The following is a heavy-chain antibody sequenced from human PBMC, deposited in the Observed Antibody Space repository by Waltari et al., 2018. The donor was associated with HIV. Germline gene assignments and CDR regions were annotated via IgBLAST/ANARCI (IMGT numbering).Heavy chain of an antibody. V-gene: IGHV4-34*01. J-gene: IGHJ4*02. CDR3: ARVRGLWSKGTSDY. D-gene: IGHD5-18*01. Sequence: QVQLQQWGAGLLKPSETLSLTCAVYGGSFSGYYWSWIRQPPGKGLEWIGEINHSGSTNYNPSLKSRVTISVDTSKNQFSLKLSSVTAADTAVYYCARVRGLWSKGTSDYWGQGTLVTVSS. CDR1: GGSFSGYY. CDR2: INHSGST.